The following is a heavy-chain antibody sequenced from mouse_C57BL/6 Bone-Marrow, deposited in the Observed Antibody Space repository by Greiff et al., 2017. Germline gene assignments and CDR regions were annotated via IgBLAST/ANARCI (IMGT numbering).Heavy chain of an antibody. CDR2: INPYNGGT. D-gene: IGHD3-3*01. CDR3: AREGHYYYFDV. J-gene: IGHJ1*03. V-gene: IGHV1-19*01. CDR1: GYTFTDYA. Sequence: VQLQQSGPVLVKPGASVKMSCKASGYTFTDYAMTWVKQSHGKSLEWIGVINPYNGGTNYNEKFKGKATLTVDKSSSTAYMELNSLTSEDSAVYYCAREGHYYYFDVWGTGNTATVSS.